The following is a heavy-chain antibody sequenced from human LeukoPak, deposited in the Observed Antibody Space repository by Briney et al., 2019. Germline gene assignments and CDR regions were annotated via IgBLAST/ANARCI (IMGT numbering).Heavy chain of an antibody. J-gene: IGHJ4*02. CDR3: ARDPAPDY. CDR2: VSSSSGHI. V-gene: IGHV3-21*01. CDR1: GLSFSGYS. Sequence: KPGGSLRLSCAASGLSFSGYSMNWVRQAPGKGLEWVSSVSSSSGHIYYADSVKGRFTISRDNAKNSLYLQMNTLRAEDTAVYYCARDPAPDYWGQGTLVTVSS.